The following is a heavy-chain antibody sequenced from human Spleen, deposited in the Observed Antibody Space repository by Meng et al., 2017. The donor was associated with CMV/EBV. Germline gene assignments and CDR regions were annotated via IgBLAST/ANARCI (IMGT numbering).Heavy chain of an antibody. D-gene: IGHD3-3*01. CDR2: MFHSGIT. Sequence: SETLSLTCTVSGDSVSSYYWSWIRQPPGKGLEWIGYMFHSGITNYSPSLKGRVTMSVDTSRSQFSLNLTSVTAADTAIYYCARGRGDDLWSGFYYYFDNWGQGALVTVSS. V-gene: IGHV4-59*02. J-gene: IGHJ4*02. CDR1: GDSVSSYY. CDR3: ARGRGDDLWSGFYYYFDN.